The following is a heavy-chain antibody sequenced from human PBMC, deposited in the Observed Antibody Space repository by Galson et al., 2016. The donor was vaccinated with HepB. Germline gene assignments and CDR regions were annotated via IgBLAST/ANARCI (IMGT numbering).Heavy chain of an antibody. Sequence: SETLSLTCTVSGGSISSSGYYWGWLRQPPGKGLEWIGSVYYSGFTFYNPSLKSRVTISVDTSKNQFSLTLSSVTAAYTFVYYCARSKEGPRPPDIWGPGTMVIVSS. J-gene: IGHJ3*02. CDR3: ARSKEGPRPPDI. CDR1: GGSISSSGYY. V-gene: IGHV4-39*01. CDR2: VYYSGFT.